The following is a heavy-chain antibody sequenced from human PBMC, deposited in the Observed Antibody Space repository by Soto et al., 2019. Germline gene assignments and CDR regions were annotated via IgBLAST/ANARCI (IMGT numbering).Heavy chain of an antibody. CDR2: IIPILGIA. CDR1: GGTFSSYT. J-gene: IGHJ4*02. V-gene: IGHV1-69*08. CDR3: ARDSSIDYGEASGDY. D-gene: IGHD4-17*01. Sequence: QVQLVQSGAEVKKPGSSVKVSCKASGGTFSSYTISWVRQAAGQGLEWMGRIIPILGIANYAQKFQCRVTITADKATSTAYMELCSPRSEDTAVYYCARDSSIDYGEASGDYWGQGTMVTVSS.